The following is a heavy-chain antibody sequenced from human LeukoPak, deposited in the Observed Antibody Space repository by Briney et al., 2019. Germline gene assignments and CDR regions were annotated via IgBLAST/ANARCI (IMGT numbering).Heavy chain of an antibody. CDR3: ARGTYSSSWSGWFDP. CDR2: INPNNGVT. V-gene: IGHV1-2*02. Sequence: ASVKVSCKASGYTFTGYYMHWVRQAPGQGLEWMGWINPNNGVTSYAQKFQGRVTMTRDTSTSTVYMELSSLRSEDTAVYYCARGTYSSSWSGWFDPWGQGTLVTVSS. CDR1: GYTFTGYY. D-gene: IGHD6-13*01. J-gene: IGHJ5*02.